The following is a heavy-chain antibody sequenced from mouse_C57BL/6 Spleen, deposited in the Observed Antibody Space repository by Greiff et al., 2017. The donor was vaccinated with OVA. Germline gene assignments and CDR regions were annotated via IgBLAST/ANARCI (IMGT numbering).Heavy chain of an antibody. V-gene: IGHV14-1*01. CDR1: GFNIKDYY. Sequence: RQQSGAELVRPGASVKLSCTASGFNIKDYYMHWVKQRPEQGLEWIGRIDPEDGDTEYAPKFQGKATMTADTSSNTAYLQLSSLTSEDTAVYYCTTGYGRGYFDVWGTGTTVTVSS. D-gene: IGHD1-1*01. CDR3: TTGYGRGYFDV. CDR2: IDPEDGDT. J-gene: IGHJ1*03.